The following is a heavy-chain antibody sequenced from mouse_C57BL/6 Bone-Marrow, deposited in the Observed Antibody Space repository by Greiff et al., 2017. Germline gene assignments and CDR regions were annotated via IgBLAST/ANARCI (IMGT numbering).Heavy chain of an antibody. CDR2: ISSGSSTI. Sequence: EVQRVESGGGLVKPGGSLKLSCAASGFTFSDYGMHWVRQAPETGLEWVAYISSGSSTIYYADTVKGRFTFSRDNAKNTLFLQMTSLRSEDTAMYYCANRGLLRSYYKAMDYWGQGTSVTVSS. J-gene: IGHJ4*01. CDR1: GFTFSDYG. CDR3: ANRGLLRSYYKAMDY. V-gene: IGHV5-17*01. D-gene: IGHD2-3*01.